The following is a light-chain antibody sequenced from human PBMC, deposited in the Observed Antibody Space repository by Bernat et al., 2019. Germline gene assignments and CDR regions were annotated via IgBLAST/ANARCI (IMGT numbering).Light chain of an antibody. CDR2: GAHDHDAS. CDR3: QQYETVPWT. J-gene: IGKJ1*01. V-gene: IGKV3-20*01. Sequence: EIVLTQSPDTLSLSPGERATLSCRASQSVTSTYIAWYQQKLGQTPRLLIYGAHDHDASTMATGIPDRFSGSGSGTDFTLTISRLEPEDFAVYYCQQYETVPWTFGQGTKVEIK. CDR1: QSVTSTY.